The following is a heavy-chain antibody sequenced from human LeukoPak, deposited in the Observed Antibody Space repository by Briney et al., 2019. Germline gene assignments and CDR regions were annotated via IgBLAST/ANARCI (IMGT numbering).Heavy chain of an antibody. CDR1: GGSISSYY. D-gene: IGHD6-13*01. J-gene: IGHJ4*02. CDR3: ARGPLGAAAGNFDY. CDR2: IYYSGST. Sequence: PSETLSLTCTVSGGSISSYYWSWIRQPPGKGLEWIGYIYYSGSTNYNPSLKSRVTISVDTSKNQFSLKLSSVTAADTAVYYCARGPLGAAAGNFDYWGQGTLVTVSS. V-gene: IGHV4-59*01.